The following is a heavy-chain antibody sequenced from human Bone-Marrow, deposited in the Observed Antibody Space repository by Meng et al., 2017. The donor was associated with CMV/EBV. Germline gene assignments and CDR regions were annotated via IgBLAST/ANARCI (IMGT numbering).Heavy chain of an antibody. D-gene: IGHD1-26*01. V-gene: IGHV1-69*04. CDR1: GGTFSSYT. CDR2: IIPILGIA. CDR3: ARDPYSGSDYFDY. Sequence: SVKVSCKASGGTFSSYTISWVRQAPGQGLEWMGRIIPILGIANYAQKFQGRVTITADKSTSTAYMELSSLRSEDTAVYYCARDPYSGSDYFDYWGQGTLVTVFS. J-gene: IGHJ4*02.